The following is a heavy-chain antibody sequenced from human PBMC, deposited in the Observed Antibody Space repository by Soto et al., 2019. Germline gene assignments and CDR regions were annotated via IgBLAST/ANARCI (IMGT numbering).Heavy chain of an antibody. J-gene: IGHJ4*02. CDR3: ARFLRAAAGQVDY. CDR1: GGSISSSSYY. D-gene: IGHD6-13*01. CDR2: IYYSGST. Sequence: EPLSLTCTVSGGSISSSSYYWGWIRQPPGKVLEWIGSIYYSGSTNYNPSLKSRVTISVDTSKNQFSLKLSSVTAADTAVYYCARFLRAAAGQVDYWGQGTLVTVSS. V-gene: IGHV4-39*01.